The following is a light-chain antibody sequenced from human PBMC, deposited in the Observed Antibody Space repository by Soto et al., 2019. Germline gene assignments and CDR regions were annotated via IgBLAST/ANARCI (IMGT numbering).Light chain of an antibody. J-gene: IGLJ3*02. CDR1: SSNIGSNT. V-gene: IGLV1-44*01. CDR3: AAWDDSLNAWV. CDR2: TYN. Sequence: QSVLTQPPSASGTPGQRVTISCSGSSSNIGSNTVNWYQQLPGTAPKLLIYTYNQRPSGVPDRFSGSKSGTSASLAISGLQSEGEADYYCAAWDDSLNAWVFGGGTKLTVL.